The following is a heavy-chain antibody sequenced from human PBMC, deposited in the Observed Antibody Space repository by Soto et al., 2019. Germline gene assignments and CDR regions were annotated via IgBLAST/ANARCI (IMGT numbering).Heavy chain of an antibody. CDR3: AKDFQASTYYXFWSGYYKYYYYYGMDV. Sequence: GGSLRLSCSASGFTFSSYGMHWVRQAPGKGLEWVAVISYDGSNKYYADSVKGRFTISRDNSKNTLYLQMNSLRAEDTAVHYCAKDFQASTYYXFWSGYYKYYYYYGMDVWGQGTTVTVSS. J-gene: IGHJ6*02. CDR2: ISYDGSNK. V-gene: IGHV3-30*18. CDR1: GFTFSSYG. D-gene: IGHD3-3*01.